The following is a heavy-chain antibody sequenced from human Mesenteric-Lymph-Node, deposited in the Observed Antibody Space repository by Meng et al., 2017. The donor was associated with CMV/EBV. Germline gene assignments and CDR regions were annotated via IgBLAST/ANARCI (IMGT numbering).Heavy chain of an antibody. D-gene: IGHD2-15*01. CDR3: ARVGGYCSGGSCYRAFDI. Sequence: GESLKISCAASGFTFSSYSMNWVRQAPGKGLEWVSSISSSSSSYIYYADSVKGRFTISRDNAKNSLYLQMNSLRAEDTAVYYCARVGGYCSGGSCYRAFDIWGQGTMVTVSS. V-gene: IGHV3-21*01. CDR2: ISSSSSSYI. CDR1: GFTFSSYS. J-gene: IGHJ3*02.